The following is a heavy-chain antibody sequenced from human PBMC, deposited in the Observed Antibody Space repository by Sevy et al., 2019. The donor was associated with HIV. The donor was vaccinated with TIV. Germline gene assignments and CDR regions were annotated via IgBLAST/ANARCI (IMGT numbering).Heavy chain of an antibody. CDR2: IYGGGET. CDR1: GFSVSSNF. V-gene: IGHV3-53*01. Sequence: GGSLRLSCAASGFSVSSNFMSWVRQAPGRGLEWVSIIYGGGETYYAESVKGRFTISRDSSRNTLFLQMNSLRAEDTAIYFCTTAPRPNLADYWGQGTLVTVSS. D-gene: IGHD1-1*01. CDR3: TTAPRPNLADY. J-gene: IGHJ4*02.